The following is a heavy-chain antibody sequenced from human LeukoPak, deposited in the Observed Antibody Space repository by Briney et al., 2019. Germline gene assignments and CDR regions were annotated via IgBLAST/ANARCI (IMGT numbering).Heavy chain of an antibody. V-gene: IGHV1-58*01. CDR2: IVVGSGNT. CDR3: AADHLAAKDAFDI. J-gene: IGHJ3*02. D-gene: IGHD6-13*01. CDR1: GFTFTSSA. Sequence: GTSVKVSCKASGFTFTSSAVRWVRQARGQRLEWIGWIVVGSGNTNYAQKFQERVTITRDMSTSTAYMELSSLRSEDTAVYYCAADHLAAKDAFDIWGQGTMVTVSS.